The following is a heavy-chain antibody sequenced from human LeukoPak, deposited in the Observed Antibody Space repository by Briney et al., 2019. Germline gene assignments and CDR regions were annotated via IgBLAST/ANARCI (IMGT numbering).Heavy chain of an antibody. CDR3: ASSSYSSSWYPYYYYGMDV. V-gene: IGHV1-18*01. CDR1: GYTFTSYG. CDR2: ISAYNGNT. Sequence: GASVKVSCKASGYTFTSYGISWVRQAPGQGLEWMGWISAYNGNTNYAQKLQGRVTMTTDTSTSTAYMELRSLRSDDTAVYYCASSSYSSSWYPYYYYGMDVWGQGTTVTVSS. D-gene: IGHD6-13*01. J-gene: IGHJ6*02.